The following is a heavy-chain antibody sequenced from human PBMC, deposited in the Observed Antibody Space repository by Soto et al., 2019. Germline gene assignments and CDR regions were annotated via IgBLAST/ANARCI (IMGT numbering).Heavy chain of an antibody. J-gene: IGHJ4*02. V-gene: IGHV4-30-4*01. D-gene: IGHD2-21*01. CDR1: GGSVSSGGYF. CDR2: IYNTVST. CDR3: ARGSDVDKGDS. Sequence: QVQLQESGPGLVEPSQTLSLTCTVSGGSVSSGGYFWSWIRQSPGKGLEWIGHIYNTVSTYGNPSLKSRLTISVDTSKNQFPLKLNSVTAADTAVYFCARGSDVDKGDSWGQGTLVTVSS.